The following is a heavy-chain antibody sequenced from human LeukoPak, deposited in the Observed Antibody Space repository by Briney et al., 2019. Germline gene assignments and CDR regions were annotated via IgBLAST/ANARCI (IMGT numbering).Heavy chain of an antibody. CDR1: GGSISSSSYY. CDR2: MYYSGST. Sequence: KPSGTLSLTCTVSGGSISSSSYYWGWIRQPPGKGLEWIGSMYYSGSTYYNPSLKSRVTISVDTSKNQFSLELSSVTAADTAVYYCARADADYVFFQAWFDPWGQGTLVTVSS. D-gene: IGHD4-17*01. V-gene: IGHV4-39*07. CDR3: ARADADYVFFQAWFDP. J-gene: IGHJ5*02.